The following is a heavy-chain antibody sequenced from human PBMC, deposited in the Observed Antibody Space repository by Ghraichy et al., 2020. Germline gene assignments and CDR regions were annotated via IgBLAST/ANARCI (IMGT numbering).Heavy chain of an antibody. CDR3: SRGTGTTNFYGTDV. CDR1: GDSVSSNSAV. Sequence: SQTLSLTCAISGDSVSSNSAVWSWIRQSPSRGLEWLGRTYYRSKWYNDYAVSVKSRITINPDTSQNQFSLQLKSVTPEDTAVYYCSRGTGTTNFYGTDVWGQGTTVTVSS. J-gene: IGHJ6*02. CDR2: TYYRSKWYN. D-gene: IGHD1-7*01. V-gene: IGHV6-1*01.